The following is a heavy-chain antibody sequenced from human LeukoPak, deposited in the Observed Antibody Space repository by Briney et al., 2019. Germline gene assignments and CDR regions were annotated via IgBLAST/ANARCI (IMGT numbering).Heavy chain of an antibody. CDR3: ARGSYSSGY. CDR2: INTNTGNP. CDR1: GYTFTGYY. J-gene: IGHJ4*02. Sequence: ASVKVSCKASGYTFTGYYMHWVRQAPGQGLEWMGWINTNTGNPTYAQGFTGRFVFSLDTSVSTAYLQISSLKAEDTAVYYCARGSYSSGYWGQGTLVTVSS. D-gene: IGHD6-19*01. V-gene: IGHV7-4-1*02.